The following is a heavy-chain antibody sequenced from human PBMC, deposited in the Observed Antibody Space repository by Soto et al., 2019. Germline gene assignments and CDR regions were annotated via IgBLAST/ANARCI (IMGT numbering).Heavy chain of an antibody. CDR2: TYYRSKWYN. J-gene: IGHJ5*01. CDR1: GDSVSCNSAT. D-gene: IGHD2-8*01. CDR3: ARLIGNSWLDS. V-gene: IGHV6-1*01. Sequence: PSQTLSLTCAISGDSVSCNSATWDWIRPSPSRGLEWLGRTYYRSKWYNDYAVSVKSRITINPDTSNNQLSLQLNSVTPDDTAVYYCARLIGNSWLDSWGQGTLVTVSS.